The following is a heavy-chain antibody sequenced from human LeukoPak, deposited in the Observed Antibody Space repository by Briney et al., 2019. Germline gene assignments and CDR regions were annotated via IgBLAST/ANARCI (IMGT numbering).Heavy chain of an antibody. CDR1: GFTFSNYG. CDR3: ASDSSGSLDY. Sequence: PGRSLRLSCAASGFTFSNYGMHWVRQAPGKGLEWVVVISYDGRNKYYADSVKGRFTISRDTSKNTLNLQMNSLRADDTAAYYCASDSSGSLDYWGQGTLVTISS. D-gene: IGHD3-22*01. J-gene: IGHJ4*02. V-gene: IGHV3-30*03. CDR2: ISYDGRNK.